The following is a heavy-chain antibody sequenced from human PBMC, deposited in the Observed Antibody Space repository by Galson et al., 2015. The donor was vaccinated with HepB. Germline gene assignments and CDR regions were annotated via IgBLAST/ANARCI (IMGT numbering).Heavy chain of an antibody. CDR2: IKNDGSEK. J-gene: IGHJ4*02. D-gene: IGHD6-6*01. CDR3: GRGRFGTSSFYYFDY. V-gene: IGHV3-7*04. CDR1: GFTFSNYW. Sequence: SLRLSCAASGFTFSNYWMTWVRQAPGKGLEWVANIKNDGSEKYYGDSVRGRFTISRDDAKESLYLQMNSLRADDTAVYYCGRGRFGTSSFYYFDYWGQGSVVAVSS.